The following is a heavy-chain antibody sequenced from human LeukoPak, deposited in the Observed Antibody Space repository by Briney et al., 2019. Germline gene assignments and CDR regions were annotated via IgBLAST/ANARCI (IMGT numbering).Heavy chain of an antibody. J-gene: IGHJ4*02. D-gene: IGHD1-26*01. Sequence: WASVKVSCKASGGTFSSYAISWVRQAPGQGLEWMGWISAYNGNTNYAQKLQGRVTMTTDTSTSTAYMELRSLRSDDTAVYYCARDSPVGAIDYWGQGTLVTVSS. CDR2: ISAYNGNT. CDR1: GGTFSSYA. CDR3: ARDSPVGAIDY. V-gene: IGHV1-18*01.